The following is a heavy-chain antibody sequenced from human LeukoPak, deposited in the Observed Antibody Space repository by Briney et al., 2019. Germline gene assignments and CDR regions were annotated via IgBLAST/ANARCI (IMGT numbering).Heavy chain of an antibody. CDR2: IIPIFGTA. CDR1: GGSFNSYA. V-gene: IGHV1-69*13. J-gene: IGHJ5*02. D-gene: IGHD6-13*01. Sequence: SVKVSCKASGGSFNSYAINWVRQAPGQGLEWMGGIIPIFGTANYAQKFQGRVTITADESTSIAYMELSSLRSEDTAVYYCATTAATAGMNWFDPWGQGTLVTVSS. CDR3: ATTAATAGMNWFDP.